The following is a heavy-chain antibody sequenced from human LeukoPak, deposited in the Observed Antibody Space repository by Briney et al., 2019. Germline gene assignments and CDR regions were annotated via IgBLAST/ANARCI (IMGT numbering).Heavy chain of an antibody. V-gene: IGHV4-59*08. CDR3: ARRLKSSSDPYFDY. CDR1: GGSISSYY. D-gene: IGHD6-6*01. J-gene: IGHJ4*02. Sequence: SETLSLTCTVSGGSISSYYWSWIRQPPGKGLEWIVYIYYSGNTNYNPSLKSRVTISVDTSKAQFSLKLSSVTAADTAVYYCARRLKSSSDPYFDYWGQGTLVTVSS. CDR2: IYYSGNT.